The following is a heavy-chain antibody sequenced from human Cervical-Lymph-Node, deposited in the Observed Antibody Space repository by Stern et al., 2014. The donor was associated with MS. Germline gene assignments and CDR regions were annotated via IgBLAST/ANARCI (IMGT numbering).Heavy chain of an antibody. J-gene: IGHJ3*02. CDR2: IIPLFNRA. CDR1: GGSLSTFA. CDR3: AREKSYFDSSGHYDVFDI. V-gene: IGHV1-69*06. D-gene: IGHD3-22*01. Sequence: VQLVESGAEVKKPGSSVKVSCKASGGSLSTFALTWVRQAPGQGLGWMGGIIPLFNRANYAQTFQGRVTMTADKSTNTLYMELASLRFEDTAVYYCAREKSYFDSSGHYDVFDIWGQGTKVTVSS.